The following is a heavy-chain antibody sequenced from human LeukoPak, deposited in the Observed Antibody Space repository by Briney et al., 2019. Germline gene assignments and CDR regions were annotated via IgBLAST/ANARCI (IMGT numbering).Heavy chain of an antibody. D-gene: IGHD3-3*01. Sequence: PSGTLSLTCTVSGGSVSSGSYYWTWIRQPPGKGLEWIGYIYHTGGTNYNPSFKSRVTILVDTSKNQFSLKLSSVTAADTAVYYCARAPYYDFWSGYRNWFDPWGQGTLVTVSS. CDR1: GGSVSSGSYY. CDR2: IYHTGGT. V-gene: IGHV4-61*01. CDR3: ARAPYYDFWSGYRNWFDP. J-gene: IGHJ5*02.